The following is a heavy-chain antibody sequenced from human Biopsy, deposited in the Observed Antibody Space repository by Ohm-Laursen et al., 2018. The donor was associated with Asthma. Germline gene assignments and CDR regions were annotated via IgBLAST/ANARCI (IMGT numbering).Heavy chain of an antibody. CDR1: GFTFSTYA. V-gene: IGHV3-30-3*01. J-gene: IGHJ4*02. CDR3: ARDMNRDGWDFDY. CDR2: ISYDGSNK. Sequence: SLRLSCSASGFTFSTYAMHWVRQAPGKGLEWVAVISYDGSNKYYADSVKGRFTISRDNSKNTLYLQMNSLRGDDTAVYYCARDMNRDGWDFDYWGQGTLVTVSS. D-gene: IGHD5-24*01.